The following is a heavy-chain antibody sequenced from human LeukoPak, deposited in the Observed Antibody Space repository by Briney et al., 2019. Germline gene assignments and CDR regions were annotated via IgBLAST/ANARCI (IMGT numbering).Heavy chain of an antibody. CDR1: GGSISSGSYY. J-gene: IGHJ3*02. CDR3: ARYGDYKNAFDI. D-gene: IGHD4-17*01. V-gene: IGHV4-61*02. Sequence: SEALSLTCTVSGGSISSGSYYWSWIRQPAGRGLEWIGRIYTSGSTNYNPSLKSRVTISVDTSKNQFSLKLSSVAAADTAVYYCARYGDYKNAFDIWGQGTMVTVSS. CDR2: IYTSGST.